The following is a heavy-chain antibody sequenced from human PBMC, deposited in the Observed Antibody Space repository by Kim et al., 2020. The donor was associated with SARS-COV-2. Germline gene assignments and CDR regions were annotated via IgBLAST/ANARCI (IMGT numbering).Heavy chain of an antibody. J-gene: IGHJ3*02. CDR3: ARRALTSWAFDI. V-gene: IGHV4-59*08. Sequence: NYNPSLKSRVTISVDTSKNQFSLKLSSVTAADTAVYYCARRALTSWAFDIWGQGTMVTVSS. D-gene: IGHD3-10*01.